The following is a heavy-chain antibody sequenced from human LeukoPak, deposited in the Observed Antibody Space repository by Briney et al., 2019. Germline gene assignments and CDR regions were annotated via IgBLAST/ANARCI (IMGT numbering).Heavy chain of an antibody. D-gene: IGHD3-3*01. CDR1: GFTLSSFG. V-gene: IGHV3-48*04. Sequence: PGGSLRLSCAASGFTLSSFGMNWVRQAPGKGLEWVSYIGTTTSTIYYADSVKGRFTISRDNAKNSLYLQMNSLRAEDTAVYYCAKGSGSNYYYYYYMDVWGKGTTVTVSS. J-gene: IGHJ6*03. CDR2: IGTTTSTI. CDR3: AKGSGSNYYYYYYMDV.